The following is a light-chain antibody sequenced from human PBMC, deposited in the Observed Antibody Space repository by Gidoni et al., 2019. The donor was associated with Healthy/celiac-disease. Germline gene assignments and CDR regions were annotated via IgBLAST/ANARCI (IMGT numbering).Light chain of an antibody. CDR1: QSVSSN. Sequence: EIVMTQSQATLSVSPGERATLSCRASQSVSSNLAWYQQKPGQAPRLLIYGASTRATGIPARFSGSGSGTEFTLTISSLQSEDFAVYYCQQYNNWLPWFGQGTKVEIK. CDR3: QQYNNWLPW. V-gene: IGKV3-15*01. CDR2: GAS. J-gene: IGKJ1*01.